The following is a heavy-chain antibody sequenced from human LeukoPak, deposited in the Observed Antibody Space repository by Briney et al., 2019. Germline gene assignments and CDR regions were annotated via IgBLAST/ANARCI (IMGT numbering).Heavy chain of an antibody. CDR2: FTGSAGNI. CDR3: AAGGGNTFDP. Sequence: GGSLRLSCAASGFTFSSQALSWVRQAPGKGLEWVSSFTGSAGNIHYADSVKGRFTLSRDNSKSTMYLQMNSLRVDDTAIYYCAAGGGNTFDPWGQGTQVTVSS. D-gene: IGHD1/OR15-1a*01. J-gene: IGHJ5*02. CDR1: GFTFSSQA. V-gene: IGHV3-23*01.